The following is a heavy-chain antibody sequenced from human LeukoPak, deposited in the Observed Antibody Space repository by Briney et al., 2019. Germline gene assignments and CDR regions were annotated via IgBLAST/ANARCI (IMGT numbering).Heavy chain of an antibody. D-gene: IGHD6-19*01. CDR3: AKDNVQWLAPYYYYGMDV. J-gene: IGHJ6*02. CDR2: ISYDGSNK. Sequence: PGGSLRLSCAASGFTFSSYGMHWVRQAPGKGLEWVAVISYDGSNKYYADSVKGRFTISRDNSKDTLYLQMNSLRAEDTAVYYCAKDNVQWLAPYYYYGMDVWGQGTTVTVSS. CDR1: GFTFSSYG. V-gene: IGHV3-30*18.